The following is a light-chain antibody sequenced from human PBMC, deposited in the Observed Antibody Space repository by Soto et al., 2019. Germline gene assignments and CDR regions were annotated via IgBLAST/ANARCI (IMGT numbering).Light chain of an antibody. Sequence: EIVMTQSPGTLSVSPGERATLSCRASQSVSSNLAWYQQKPGQAPRLLIYGASTRATGIPARFSGSGSGTEFTLTISSLQSEDFAVYYCQQYHDWPPWTFGQGTKVEIK. CDR2: GAS. J-gene: IGKJ1*01. V-gene: IGKV3-15*01. CDR1: QSVSSN. CDR3: QQYHDWPPWT.